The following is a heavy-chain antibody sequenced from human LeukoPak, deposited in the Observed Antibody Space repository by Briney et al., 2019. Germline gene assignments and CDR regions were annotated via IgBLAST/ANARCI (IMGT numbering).Heavy chain of an antibody. J-gene: IGHJ4*02. CDR3: AKDGYYDFWSGYYDHLDY. CDR2: ISRSGGST. CDR1: GFTFSSYA. V-gene: IGHV3-23*01. D-gene: IGHD3-3*01. Sequence: GGSLRLSCAASGFTFSSYAMSWVRQAPGKGLEWVSAISRSGGSTYYADSVKGRFTIARDNSKNTLYLQMNSLRAEDTAVYYCAKDGYYDFWSGYYDHLDYWGQGTLVTVSS.